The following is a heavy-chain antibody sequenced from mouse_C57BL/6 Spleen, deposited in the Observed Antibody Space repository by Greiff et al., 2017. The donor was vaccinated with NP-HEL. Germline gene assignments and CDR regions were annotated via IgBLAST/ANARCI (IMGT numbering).Heavy chain of an antibody. CDR1: GFNIKDDY. J-gene: IGHJ4*01. D-gene: IGHD2-4*01. V-gene: IGHV14-4*01. CDR3: TTGDYDPYYAMDY. CDR2: LDPENGDT. Sequence: VQLQQSGAELVRPGASVKLSCTASGFNIKDDYMHWVKQRPEQGLEWIGWLDPENGDTEYASKFQGKATITADTSYNTAYLQLSSLTSEDTAVYYCTTGDYDPYYAMDYWGQGTSVTVSS.